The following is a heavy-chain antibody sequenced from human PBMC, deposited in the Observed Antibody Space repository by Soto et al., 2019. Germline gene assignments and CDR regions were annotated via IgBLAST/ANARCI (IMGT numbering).Heavy chain of an antibody. D-gene: IGHD3-22*01. Sequence: QVQLAQSGAEVRKPGSSVKVSCKASGGTFSRHAISWVRQAPGQGLEWMGGIIPIFGTVNHAQKFQGRVTIIADESTSTVYMELSSLRSEDTAMYYCARGWGYDSNDYYYAYWGQGTLVIVSS. J-gene: IGHJ4*02. V-gene: IGHV1-69*01. CDR2: IIPIFGTV. CDR1: GGTFSRHA. CDR3: ARGWGYDSNDYYYAY.